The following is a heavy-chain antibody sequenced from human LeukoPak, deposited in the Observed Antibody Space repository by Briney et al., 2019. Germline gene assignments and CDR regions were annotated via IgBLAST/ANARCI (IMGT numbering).Heavy chain of an antibody. D-gene: IGHD6-19*01. CDR1: GGSISSSSYY. V-gene: IGHV4-39*07. CDR3: ARDLGSSGWVDY. Sequence: PSETLSLTCTVSGGSISSSSYYWGWIRQPPGKGLEWIGSIYYSGSTYYNPSLKSRVTISVDTSKNQFSLKLSSVTAADTAVYYCARDLGSSGWVDYWGQGTLVTVSS. CDR2: IYYSGST. J-gene: IGHJ4*02.